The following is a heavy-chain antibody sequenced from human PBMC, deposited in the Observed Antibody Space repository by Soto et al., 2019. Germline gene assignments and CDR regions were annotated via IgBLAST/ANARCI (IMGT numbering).Heavy chain of an antibody. CDR3: ARDVSTIPPLWFGDGGWLDQYNWLDP. D-gene: IGHD3-10*01. CDR2: ISAYNGNT. J-gene: IGHJ5*02. Sequence: QVQLVQSGAEVKKPGASVKVSCKASGYTFTSYGISWVRQAPGQGLEWMGWISAYNGNTNYAQKLQGRVTMTTDTATSTAYMELRSLRSDDTAVYYCARDVSTIPPLWFGDGGWLDQYNWLDPWGQGTLVTVSS. V-gene: IGHV1-18*01. CDR1: GYTFTSYG.